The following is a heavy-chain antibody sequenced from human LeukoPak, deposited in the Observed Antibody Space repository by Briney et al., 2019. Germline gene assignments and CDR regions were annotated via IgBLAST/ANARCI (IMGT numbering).Heavy chain of an antibody. J-gene: IGHJ4*02. D-gene: IGHD6-19*01. CDR1: GFTFSTYG. V-gene: IGHV3-30*02. CDR3: AKPSSSGYTSVWYLDY. Sequence: GGSLRLSCAASGFTFSTYGMHWVRQAPGKGLEGLAFIRLDGTNKDYADSVKGRFTISRGNSKNTLYLQMNSLKAEDTAIYYCAKPSSSGYTSVWYLDYWGQGTLVTVSS. CDR2: IRLDGTNK.